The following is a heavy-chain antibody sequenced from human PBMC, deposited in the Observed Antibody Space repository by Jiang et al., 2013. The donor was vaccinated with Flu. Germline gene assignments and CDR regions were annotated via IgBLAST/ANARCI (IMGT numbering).Heavy chain of an antibody. J-gene: IGHJ6*02. CDR3: ARVPGDYYGSGTYHYGMDV. CDR2: IYYSGST. Sequence: GLVKPSQTLSLTCTVSGGSISSGDYYWSWIRQHPGKGLEWIGYIYYSGSTYYNPSLKSRVTISVDTSKNQFSLKLSSVTAADTAVYYCARVPGDYYGSGTYHYGMDVWGQGTTVTVSS. V-gene: IGHV4-31*03. CDR1: GGSISSGDYY. D-gene: IGHD3-10*01.